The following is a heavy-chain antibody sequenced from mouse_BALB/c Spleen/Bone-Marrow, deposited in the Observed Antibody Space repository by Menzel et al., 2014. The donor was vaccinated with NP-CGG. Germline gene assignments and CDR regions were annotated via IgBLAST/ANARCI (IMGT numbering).Heavy chain of an antibody. Sequence: QVQLEQSGPGLEESSQSLSISCTVSGFSLISYGVRWIRQRPGKGLEWLGVIWPGGSTNYNSALMSRLSISKDNSKSQVFLKMNSLQSDDTAMYYCARDLYYDYDVGAMDYWGQGTSVTVSS. D-gene: IGHD2-4*01. CDR3: ARDLYYDYDVGAMDY. J-gene: IGHJ4*01. CDR1: GFSLISYG. V-gene: IGHV2-9*02. CDR2: IWPGGST.